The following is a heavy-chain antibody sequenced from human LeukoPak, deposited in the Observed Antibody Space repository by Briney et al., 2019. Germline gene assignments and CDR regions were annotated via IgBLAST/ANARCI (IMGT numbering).Heavy chain of an antibody. CDR2: ISGYNGDT. V-gene: IGHV1-18*04. Sequence: ASVKVSCKASGYTFTKHGVAWVRQAPGQGLEWMGWISGYNGDTNYAQRFQDRVTITTDRSTSRVYLEMRDLTSDDTAVYYCARDPSNSSGRNVLFDFWGQGTLVTVSS. CDR1: GYTFTKHG. CDR3: ARDPSNSSGRNVLFDF. J-gene: IGHJ4*02. D-gene: IGHD6-19*01.